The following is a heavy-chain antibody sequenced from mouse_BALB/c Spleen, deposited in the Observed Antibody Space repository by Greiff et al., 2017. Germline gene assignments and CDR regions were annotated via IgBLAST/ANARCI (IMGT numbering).Heavy chain of an antibody. Sequence: VQLQQPGAELVKPGASVKLSCKASGYTFTSYWMHWVKQRPGQGLEWIGEIDPSDSYTNYNQKFKGKATLTVDKSSSTAYMQLSSLTSEDSAVYYCARWGYGSSYAMDHWGQGTSVTVSS. CDR2: IDPSDSYT. J-gene: IGHJ4*01. CDR1: GYTFTSYW. V-gene: IGHV1-69*02. D-gene: IGHD1-1*01. CDR3: ARWGYGSSYAMDH.